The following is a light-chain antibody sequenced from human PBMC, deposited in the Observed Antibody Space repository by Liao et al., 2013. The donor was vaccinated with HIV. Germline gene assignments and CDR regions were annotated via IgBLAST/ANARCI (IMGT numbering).Light chain of an antibody. CDR3: QAWDSSTKTVV. J-gene: IGLJ2*01. CDR2: QDS. CDR1: NIGSKS. Sequence: SYELTQPPSVSVAPGKTARITCGGNNIGSKSVHWYQQKPGQAPVLVIYQDSKRPSGIPERFSGSNSGNTATLTISGTQAMDEADYYCQAWDSSTKTVVFGGGTKLTVL. V-gene: IGLV3-21*01.